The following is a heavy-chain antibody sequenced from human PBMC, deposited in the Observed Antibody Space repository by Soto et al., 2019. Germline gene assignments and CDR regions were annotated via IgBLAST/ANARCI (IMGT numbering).Heavy chain of an antibody. D-gene: IGHD2-21*02. CDR3: ARRTGVVVTASDYYYGMDV. J-gene: IGHJ6*02. CDR2: IDPSDSYT. CDR1: GYSFTRYW. V-gene: IGHV5-10-1*01. Sequence: ESLTISCTCAGYSFTRYWISWVRQMPGKGLEWMGRIDPSDSYTNYSPSFQGHVTISADKSISTAYLQWSSLKASDTAMYYCARRTGVVVTASDYYYGMDVWGQGTTVTVSS.